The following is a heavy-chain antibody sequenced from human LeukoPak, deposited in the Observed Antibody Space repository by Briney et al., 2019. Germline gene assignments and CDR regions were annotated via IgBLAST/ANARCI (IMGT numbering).Heavy chain of an antibody. Sequence: GGSLSLSCAASGFSFSSFGMHWVRQAPGKGLEWVAVISYDGSNKYYADSVKGRFTISRDNSKNTLYLQMNSLRAEDTAVYYCAKDGYSSSSYFDYWGQGTLVTVSS. CDR1: GFSFSSFG. CDR2: ISYDGSNK. CDR3: AKDGYSSSSYFDY. D-gene: IGHD6-13*01. J-gene: IGHJ4*02. V-gene: IGHV3-30*18.